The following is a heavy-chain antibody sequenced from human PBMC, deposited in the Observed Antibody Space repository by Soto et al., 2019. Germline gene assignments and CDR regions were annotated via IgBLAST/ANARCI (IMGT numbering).Heavy chain of an antibody. CDR3: ARDCSLGNRWCRWFDP. CDR2: ISSSSSNI. CDR1: GFTLSSYA. V-gene: IGHV3-48*02. D-gene: IGHD2-8*02. J-gene: IGHJ5*02. Sequence: EVQLVESGGGLVQPGGSLRLSCAASGFTLSSYAMNWLRQAPGKGLEWVSYISSSSSNIQYAGSVKGRFTISRDKAKNSLYLQMNSLRDEDTAVYYCARDCSLGNRWCRWFDPWGQGTLVTVSS.